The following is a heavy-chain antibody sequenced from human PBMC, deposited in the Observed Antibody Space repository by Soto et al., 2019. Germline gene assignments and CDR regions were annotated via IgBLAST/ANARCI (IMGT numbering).Heavy chain of an antibody. Sequence: GTLSLPGAFSGYSISSGYYWGWIRQPPGKGLEWIGSIYHSGSTYYNPSLKSRVTISVDTSKNQFSLKLSSVTAADTAVYYCARLKSDLNWFDPWGQGTLVTVSS. CDR2: IYHSGST. CDR1: GYSISSGYY. V-gene: IGHV4-38-2*01. CDR3: ARLKSDLNWFDP. J-gene: IGHJ5*02.